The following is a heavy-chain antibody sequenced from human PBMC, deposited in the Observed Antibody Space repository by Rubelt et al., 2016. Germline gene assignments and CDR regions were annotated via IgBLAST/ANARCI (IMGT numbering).Heavy chain of an antibody. J-gene: IGHJ3*02. CDR2: IYYTGST. Sequence: QVQLQQWGAGLLKPSETLSLSCAVYGGPFSGYYWSWVRQSPGKGLEWIGYIYYTGSTNYNPSLKSRVTISVDTSKNQFSLTLSSVTAADTAVYYCARVAKDTMFSPWSVFDIWGQGTMVTVSS. D-gene: IGHD3-3*01. CDR3: ARVAKDTMFSPWSVFDI. CDR1: GGPFSGYY. V-gene: IGHV4-34*11.